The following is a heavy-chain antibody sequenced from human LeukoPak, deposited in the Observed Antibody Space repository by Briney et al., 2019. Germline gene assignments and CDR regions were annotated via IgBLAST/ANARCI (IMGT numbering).Heavy chain of an antibody. Sequence: GRSLRLSCAASGFTFSSYGMRWVRQAPGKGLEWVAVIWYDGSNKYYADSVKGRFTISRDNSKNTLYLQMNSLRAEDTAVYYCARGDIVVVPAAQIYYYYGMDVWGKGTTVTVSS. D-gene: IGHD2-2*01. J-gene: IGHJ6*04. V-gene: IGHV3-33*01. CDR2: IWYDGSNK. CDR1: GFTFSSYG. CDR3: ARGDIVVVPAAQIYYYYGMDV.